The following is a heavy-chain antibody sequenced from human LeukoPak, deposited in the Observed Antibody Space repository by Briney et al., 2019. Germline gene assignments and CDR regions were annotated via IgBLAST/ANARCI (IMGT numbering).Heavy chain of an antibody. CDR1: GFTLSSYT. J-gene: IGHJ4*02. V-gene: IGHV3-48*04. CDR3: AREMYSSGWYPCDY. CDR2: ISSSSSTI. Sequence: GGSLRLSCAASGFTLSSYTMNWVRQAPGKGLEWVSYISSSSSTIYYADSVKGRFTISRDNAKNSLYLQMNSLRAEDTAVYYCAREMYSSGWYPCDYWGQGTLVTVSS. D-gene: IGHD6-19*01.